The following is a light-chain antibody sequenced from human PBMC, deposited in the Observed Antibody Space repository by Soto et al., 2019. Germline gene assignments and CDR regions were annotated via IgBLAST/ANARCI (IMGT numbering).Light chain of an antibody. CDR3: QSYDSSLSRL. J-gene: IGLJ2*01. Sequence: QSVLTQPPSVSGAPGQRVTISCTGSSYNIGAGYDVHWYQQLPGTAPKLLIYGNSNRPSGVPDRFSGSKSCTSASLAITGLQAEDEADYYCQSYDSSLSRLFGGGTKLTVL. CDR1: SYNIGAGYD. V-gene: IGLV1-40*01. CDR2: GNS.